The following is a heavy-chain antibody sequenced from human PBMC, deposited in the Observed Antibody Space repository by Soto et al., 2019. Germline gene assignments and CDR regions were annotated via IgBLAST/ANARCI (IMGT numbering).Heavy chain of an antibody. CDR3: ATGQQVRKADI. V-gene: IGHV3-11*03. J-gene: IGHJ3*02. CDR1: GFTVSAYY. Sequence: QVQLLQSGGGLVKPGGSLRLSCVASGFTVSAYYMAWIRQTPGKGLEWISYISGDSRDTNFADSVKGRFTMSRDNAKTSLSLQMNSLRAEHTAVYFCATGQQVRKADIWGQGTMVTVSS. D-gene: IGHD6-13*01. CDR2: ISGDSRDT.